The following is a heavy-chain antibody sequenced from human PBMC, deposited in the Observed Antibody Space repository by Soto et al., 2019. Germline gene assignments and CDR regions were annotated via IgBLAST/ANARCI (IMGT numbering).Heavy chain of an antibody. J-gene: IGHJ5*02. CDR2: VYSTGTI. Sequence: SETLSLTCTVSGDFISYYFWAWIRQSAGKGLEWIGRVYSTGTIFYNPSLKSRATMSVDTSKNQFSLKLTSVNAADTAVYYWARDDFGRKTRACEPWGQGTRVTVSS. D-gene: IGHD4-17*01. CDR3: ARDDFGRKTRACEP. CDR1: GDFISYYF. V-gene: IGHV4-4*07.